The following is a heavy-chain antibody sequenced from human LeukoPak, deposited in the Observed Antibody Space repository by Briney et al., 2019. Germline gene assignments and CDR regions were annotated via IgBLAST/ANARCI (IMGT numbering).Heavy chain of an antibody. CDR1: GDSISSGGYH. J-gene: IGHJ5*02. CDR2: IYASASA. Sequence: PSETLSLTCTVSGDSISSGGYHWSWIRQAAGKGLQWIGRIYASASADYNTSLKSRVTISVDTSMNQLFLKLTSVTAADTAVYYCAREPSTANWFDPWGQGTLVTVSS. V-gene: IGHV4-61*02. D-gene: IGHD4-17*01. CDR3: AREPSTANWFDP.